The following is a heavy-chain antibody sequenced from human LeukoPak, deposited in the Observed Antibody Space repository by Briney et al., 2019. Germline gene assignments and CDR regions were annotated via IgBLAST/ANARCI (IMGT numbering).Heavy chain of an antibody. CDR1: GYTFTGYF. V-gene: IGHV1-2*02. Sequence: ASVKVSCKASGYTFTGYFMHWVRQAPGQGLEWMGWINPNSGGTNYAQKFQGRVTMTRDTSISTACMELSGLRSDDTAMYYCAGDSASGSYVIDSWGQGTLVTVSS. J-gene: IGHJ5*01. D-gene: IGHD1-26*01. CDR3: AGDSASGSYVIDS. CDR2: INPNSGGT.